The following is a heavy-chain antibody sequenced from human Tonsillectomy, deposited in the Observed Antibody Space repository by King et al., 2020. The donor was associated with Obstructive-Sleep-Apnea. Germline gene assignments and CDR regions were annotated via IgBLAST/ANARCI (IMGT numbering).Heavy chain of an antibody. V-gene: IGHV2-5*02. Sequence: TLKESGPTLVKSTQTLTLTCTLSGFSISTSGVGVGWTRQSPGQALEWLALIYWDDDKFYSPSLYSRLSITKDTSKNQVVLTLNDMDPVDTATYFCAHRRVLNGGWGRGEYDVWGQGSLVTVDS. J-gene: IGHJ4*02. CDR1: GFSISTSGVG. CDR3: AHRRVLNGGWGRGEYDV. CDR2: IYWDDDK. D-gene: IGHD3-9*01.